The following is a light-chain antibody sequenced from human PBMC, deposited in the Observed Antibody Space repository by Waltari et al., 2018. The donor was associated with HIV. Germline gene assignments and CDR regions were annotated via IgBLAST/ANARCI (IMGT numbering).Light chain of an antibody. CDR2: KDN. CDR1: VLAKSY. Sequence: SYELTQPSSVSVSPGQTTRITCSGDVLAKSYARWFQQKPGPAPGVMIYKDNERPSGIPERFSGSSSGTTVTLTISGAQIEDEADYYCYSAADNMGVFGGGTKLTVL. CDR3: YSAADNMGV. V-gene: IGLV3-27*01. J-gene: IGLJ3*02.